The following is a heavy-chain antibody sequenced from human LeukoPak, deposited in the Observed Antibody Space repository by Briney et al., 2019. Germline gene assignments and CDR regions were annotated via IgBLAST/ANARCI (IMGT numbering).Heavy chain of an antibody. CDR1: GYTFTSYY. V-gene: IGHV1-46*01. CDR3: AREGGPRYYYDSSGYYLGY. D-gene: IGHD3-22*01. Sequence: ASVKVSCKASGYTFTSYYMHWVRQAPGQGLEWMGIINPSGGSTSYAQKFQGRVTMTRDMSTRTVYMELSSLRSEDTAVYYCAREGGPRYYYDSSGYYLGYWGQGTLVTVSS. CDR2: INPSGGST. J-gene: IGHJ4*02.